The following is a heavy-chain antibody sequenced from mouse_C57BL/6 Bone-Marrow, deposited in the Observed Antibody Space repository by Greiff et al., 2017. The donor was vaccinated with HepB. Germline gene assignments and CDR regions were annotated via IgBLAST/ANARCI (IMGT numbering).Heavy chain of an antibody. CDR1: GFTFSTSG. D-gene: IGHD2-14*01. CDR3: ARDRFDYYFDY. V-gene: IGHV5-6*01. Sequence: EVKLMESGGDLVKPGGSLKLPCTASGFTFSTSGMSWVRQTPDKRLEWVATINTGGTYTYYPDSVKGRFTISKDAAKNTLFLLMSSLRSKDSAKYYCARDRFDYYFDYWGQSTTLTVSS. J-gene: IGHJ2*01. CDR2: INTGGTYT.